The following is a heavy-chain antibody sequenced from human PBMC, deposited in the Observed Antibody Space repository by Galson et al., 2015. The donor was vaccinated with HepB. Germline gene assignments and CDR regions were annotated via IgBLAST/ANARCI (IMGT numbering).Heavy chain of an antibody. D-gene: IGHD1-26*01. V-gene: IGHV1-2*06. CDR2: INPNSGGT. CDR3: AREDSWNSGNYSPYDY. J-gene: IGHJ4*02. Sequence: SVKVSCKASGYTFTGYYMHWVRQAPGQGLEWMGRINPNSGGTNNAQKFQGRVTMTRDTSVSTAYMELSSLRFDDTAVYYCAREDSWNSGNYSPYDYWGQGTRVTVSS. CDR1: GYTFTGYY.